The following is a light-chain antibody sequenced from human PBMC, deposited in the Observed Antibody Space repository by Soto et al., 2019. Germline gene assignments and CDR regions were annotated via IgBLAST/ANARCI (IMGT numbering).Light chain of an antibody. V-gene: IGKV1-9*01. CDR1: QGISSY. J-gene: IGKJ5*01. CDR3: QQLNSYPFS. Sequence: DIQMTQSPSTLSASVGDRITITCRAGQGISSYLAWYQQKPGKTPKLLINSAATLQSGVPSRFSGSGSGTDFTLTISSLQPEDFATYYCQQLNSYPFSFGQGTRLEIK. CDR2: SAA.